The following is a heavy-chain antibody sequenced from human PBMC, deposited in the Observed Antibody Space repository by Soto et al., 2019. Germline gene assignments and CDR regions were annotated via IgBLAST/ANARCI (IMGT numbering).Heavy chain of an antibody. J-gene: IGHJ5*02. V-gene: IGHV5-51*01. Sequence: GESLKISCKGSGYSFTSYWIGWVRQMPGKGLEWMGIIYPGDSDTRYSPSFQGQVTISADKSISTAYLQWSSLNASDTAMYYCARHIRAGLELPEFDPWGQGTLVTVSS. CDR3: ARHIRAGLELPEFDP. CDR1: GYSFTSYW. CDR2: IYPGDSDT. D-gene: IGHD1-7*01.